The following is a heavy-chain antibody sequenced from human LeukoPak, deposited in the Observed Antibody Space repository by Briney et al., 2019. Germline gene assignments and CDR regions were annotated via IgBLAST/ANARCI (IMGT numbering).Heavy chain of an antibody. CDR3: AQTTGWPGFDF. CDR2: IYNGRST. D-gene: IGHD6-19*01. J-gene: IGHJ4*02. CDR1: GASTSSRY. Sequence: PSETLSLTCSASGASTSSRYWSWIRQSPGRTLEWIGHIYNGRSTKYNPSLTSRVTISVDTSMNQFSLRMTSVTAADTAIYYCAQTTGWPGFDFWGPGALVTVSS. V-gene: IGHV4-59*08.